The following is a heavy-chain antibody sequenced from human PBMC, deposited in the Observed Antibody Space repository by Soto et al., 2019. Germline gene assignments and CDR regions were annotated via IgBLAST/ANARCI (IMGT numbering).Heavy chain of an antibody. CDR1: GFTFSSYG. D-gene: IGHD3-16*02. CDR3: AKEVYDYVWGSYRRGCYGMDV. V-gene: IGHV3-30*18. J-gene: IGHJ6*02. Sequence: GGSLRLSCAASGFTFSSYGMHWVRQAPGKGLEWVAVISYDGSNKYYADSVKGRFTISRDNSKNTLYLQMNSLRAEDTAVYYCAKEVYDYVWGSYRRGCYGMDVWGQGTTVTVSS. CDR2: ISYDGSNK.